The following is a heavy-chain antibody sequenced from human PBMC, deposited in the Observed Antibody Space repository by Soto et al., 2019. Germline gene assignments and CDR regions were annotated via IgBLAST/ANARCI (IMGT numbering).Heavy chain of an antibody. CDR3: ARVADYYDSSGYYYVFDY. V-gene: IGHV4-31*03. J-gene: IGHJ4*02. CDR2: IYYSGST. CDR1: GGSISSGGYY. Sequence: PSETLSLTCTVSGGSISSGGYYWSWIRQHPGKGLEWIGYIYYSGSTYYNPSLKSRVTISVDTSKNQFSLKLSPVTAADTAVYNCARVADYYDSSGYYYVFDYWGQGTLDTVSS. D-gene: IGHD3-22*01.